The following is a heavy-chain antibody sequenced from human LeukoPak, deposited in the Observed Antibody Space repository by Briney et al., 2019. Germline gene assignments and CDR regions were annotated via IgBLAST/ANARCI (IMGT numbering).Heavy chain of an antibody. Sequence: GGSLRLSCAASGFTFSSYGMSWVRQAPGKGLEWVSAISGSGGSTYYAHSVKGRFTITRDNSKNTLYMQMNSLSAEDAAVYYCAKGNSASCYSAFVHWGQGALVTVSS. V-gene: IGHV3-23*01. D-gene: IGHD2-2*02. J-gene: IGHJ4*02. CDR2: ISGSGGST. CDR3: AKGNSASCYSAFVH. CDR1: GFTFSSYG.